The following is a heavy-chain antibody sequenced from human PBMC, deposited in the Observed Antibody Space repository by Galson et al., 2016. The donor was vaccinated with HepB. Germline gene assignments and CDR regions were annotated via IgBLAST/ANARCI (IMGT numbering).Heavy chain of an antibody. CDR3: ARSPLGIFGVLKGWFDP. CDR1: GASISRYY. J-gene: IGHJ5*02. CDR2: IYYSGST. V-gene: IGHV4-59*01. D-gene: IGHD3-3*01. Sequence: ETLSLTCTVSGASISRYYWSWIRQPPGKGLQWIGYIYYSGSTNYNPSLKSRVTISVDTSKNHFSLKLSSVTAADTAVYYCARSPLGIFGVLKGWFDPWGQGTLVTVSS.